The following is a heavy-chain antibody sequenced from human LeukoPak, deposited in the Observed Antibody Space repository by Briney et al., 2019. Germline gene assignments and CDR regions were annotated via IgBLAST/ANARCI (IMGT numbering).Heavy chain of an antibody. CDR1: GYTFTSYY. J-gene: IGHJ5*02. D-gene: IGHD2-15*01. V-gene: IGHV1-46*01. CDR2: INPSGGST. CDR3: ARGALMVVAATPAWFDP. Sequence: ASVKVSCEASGYTFTSYYMHWVRQAPGQGLEWMGIINPSGGSTSYAQKFQGRVTMTRDTSTSAVYMELSSLRSEDTAVYYCARGALMVVAATPAWFDPWGQGTLVTVSS.